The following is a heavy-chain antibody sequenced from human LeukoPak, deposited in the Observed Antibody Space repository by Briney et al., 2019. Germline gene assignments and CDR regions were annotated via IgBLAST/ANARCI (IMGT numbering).Heavy chain of an antibody. D-gene: IGHD1-26*01. Sequence: GGSLRLSCAASGFTFDDYAMHWVRQDPGKGLEWVSGISWSSANVGYADSVKGRFTIPRDNAKNSLYLQMNSLRVEDTALYYCAKDMGSGSYKGFLDYWGQGTLVTVSS. V-gene: IGHV3-9*01. CDR1: GFTFDDYA. CDR2: ISWSSANV. J-gene: IGHJ4*01. CDR3: AKDMGSGSYKGFLDY.